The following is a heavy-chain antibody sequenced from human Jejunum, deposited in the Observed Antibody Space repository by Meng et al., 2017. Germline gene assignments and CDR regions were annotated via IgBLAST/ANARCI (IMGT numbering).Heavy chain of an antibody. J-gene: IGHJ4*02. Sequence: QVQLEVSGPGLVRPSATLSLICSVSGGSVSSAGYQWSWIRQPPGKGLEWIGYASTNYNPSLKSRVTISVDTSKNQFSLRLTSVTAADTAVYYCARDHMGSLDYWGQGILVTVSS. CDR1: GGSVSSAGYQ. CDR2: AST. D-gene: IGHD1-26*01. CDR3: ARDHMGSLDY. V-gene: IGHV4-61*08.